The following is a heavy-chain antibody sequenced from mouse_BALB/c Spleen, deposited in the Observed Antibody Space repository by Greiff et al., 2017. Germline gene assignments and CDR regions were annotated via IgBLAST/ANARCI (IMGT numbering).Heavy chain of an antibody. J-gene: IGHJ4*01. CDR2: IYPYNGGT. CDR3: ARSNLYAMDY. V-gene: IGHV1S29*02. D-gene: IGHD4-1*01. Sequence: VQLQQSGPELVKPGASVKISCKASGYTFTDYNMHWVKQSHGKSLEWIGYIYPYNGGTGYNQKFKSKATLTVDNSSSTAYMELRSLTSEDSAVYYCARSNLYAMDYWGQGTSVTVSS. CDR1: GYTFTDYN.